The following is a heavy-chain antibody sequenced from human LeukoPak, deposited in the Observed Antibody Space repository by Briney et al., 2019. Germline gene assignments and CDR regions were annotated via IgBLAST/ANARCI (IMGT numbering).Heavy chain of an antibody. CDR3: ARDSAVAGIRTFDY. J-gene: IGHJ4*02. D-gene: IGHD6-19*01. Sequence: GRSLRLSCVASGFTFSGYEMNWVRQAPGKGLEWLSYISSSGSTIYYADSVEGRFTISRDNAKNSLYLQMNSLRAEDTAMYYCARDSAVAGIRTFDYWGQGTLVTVSS. CDR1: GFTFSGYE. V-gene: IGHV3-48*03. CDR2: ISSSGSTI.